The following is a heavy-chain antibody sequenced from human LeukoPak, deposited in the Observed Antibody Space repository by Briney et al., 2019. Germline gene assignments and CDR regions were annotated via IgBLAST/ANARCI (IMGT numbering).Heavy chain of an antibody. CDR1: GGTFSSYA. D-gene: IGHD4-23*01. Sequence: SVKVSCKASGGTFSSYAISWVRQAPGQGLEWMGGINTIFGTAKYAQKFQGRVTITADESTSTAYMELSSLRSEDTAVYYCARTTTVVTPWADNDHWGQGTLVTVSS. CDR3: ARTTTVVTPWADNDH. J-gene: IGHJ4*02. CDR2: INTIFGTA. V-gene: IGHV1-69*13.